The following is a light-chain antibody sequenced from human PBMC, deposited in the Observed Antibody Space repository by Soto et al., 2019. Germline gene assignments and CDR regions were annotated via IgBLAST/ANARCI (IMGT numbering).Light chain of an antibody. CDR2: RNS. CDR1: ASTIGRNY. Sequence: QSALTQSPSASGTPGQRVTISCSGSASTIGRNYVYWYQQLPGTAPKLLIYRNSQRPSGVPDRFSGSKSGTSASLAISGLRSEDEAYYYSAAWDGDLSVVRVYGAETKVTVL. V-gene: IGLV1-47*01. CDR3: AAWDGDLSVVRV. J-gene: IGLJ1*01.